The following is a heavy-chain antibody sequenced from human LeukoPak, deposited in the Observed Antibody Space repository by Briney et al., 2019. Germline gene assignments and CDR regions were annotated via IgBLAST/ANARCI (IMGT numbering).Heavy chain of an antibody. D-gene: IGHD3-22*01. Sequence: GRSLRLSCAASGFTFDDYAMHWVRHAPGKGLEWVSGISWNSGSIGYADSVKGRFTISRDNAKNSLYLQMNSLRAEDTALYYCAKSSGYLFSGSQIIDYWGQGTLVTVSS. V-gene: IGHV3-9*01. CDR1: GFTFDDYA. CDR3: AKSSGYLFSGSQIIDY. J-gene: IGHJ4*02. CDR2: ISWNSGSI.